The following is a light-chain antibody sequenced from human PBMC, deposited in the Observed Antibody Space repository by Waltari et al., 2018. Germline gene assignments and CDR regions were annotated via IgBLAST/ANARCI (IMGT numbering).Light chain of an antibody. CDR2: WAS. CDR1: QRVLYSSNNKNY. CDR3: QQYYSDTVT. J-gene: IGKJ1*01. V-gene: IGKV4-1*01. Sequence: DIVMTQSPDSLAVSLGERATINCKSSQRVLYSSNNKNYLAWYQQKPGQPPKLLIYWASTRESGVPDRFSGSGSGTDFTLTSSSLQAEDVAVYYCQQYYSDTVTFGQGTKVEIK.